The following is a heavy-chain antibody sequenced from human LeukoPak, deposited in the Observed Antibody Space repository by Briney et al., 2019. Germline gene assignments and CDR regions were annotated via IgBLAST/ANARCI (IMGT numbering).Heavy chain of an antibody. CDR1: GFTFSSYS. CDR2: ISSSSSYI. CDR3: ARDPRVGATASFDY. J-gene: IGHJ4*02. D-gene: IGHD1-26*01. V-gene: IGHV3-21*01. Sequence: MSGGSLRLSCAASGFTFSSYSMSWVRQAPGKGLEWVSSISSSSSYIYYADSVKGRFTISRDNAKNSLYLQMNSLRAEDTAVYYCARDPRVGATASFDYWGQGTLVTVSS.